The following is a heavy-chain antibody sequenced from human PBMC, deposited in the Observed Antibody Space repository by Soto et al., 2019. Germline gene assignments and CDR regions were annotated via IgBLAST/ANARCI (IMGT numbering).Heavy chain of an antibody. J-gene: IGHJ3*02. CDR3: ASLIAARPRQAFDI. CDR1: GFTFSSYS. D-gene: IGHD6-6*01. Sequence: GGSLRLSCAASGFTFSSYSMNWVRQAPGKGLEWVSSISSSSSYIYYADSVKGRFTISRGNAKNSLYLQMNSLRAEDTAVYYCASLIAARPRQAFDIWGQGTMVTVSS. CDR2: ISSSSSYI. V-gene: IGHV3-21*01.